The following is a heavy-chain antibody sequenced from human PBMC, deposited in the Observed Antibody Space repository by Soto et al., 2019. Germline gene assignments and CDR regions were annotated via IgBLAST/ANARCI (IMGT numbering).Heavy chain of an antibody. CDR3: AKALSSGRYYYYGMDV. CDR2: ISYDVSNK. CDR1: GFTFSSYG. D-gene: IGHD6-19*01. Sequence: QVQLVESGGGVVQPGRSLRLSCAASGFTFSSYGMRWVRQAPGKGLEWVAVISYDVSNKYYADSVKGRFTISRDNSKNTLYLQMNSLRAEDTAVYYCAKALSSGRYYYYGMDVWGQGTTVTVSS. V-gene: IGHV3-30*18. J-gene: IGHJ6*02.